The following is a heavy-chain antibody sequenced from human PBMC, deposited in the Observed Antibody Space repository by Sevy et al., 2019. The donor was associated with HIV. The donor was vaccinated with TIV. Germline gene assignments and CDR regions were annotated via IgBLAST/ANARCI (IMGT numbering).Heavy chain of an antibody. CDR2: IYNNGNT. J-gene: IGHJ4*02. Sequence: SETLSHTCTVSGGSITSYYWSWIRQPPGNGLEWIGHIYNNGNTNYNPSLRSRVTISVDRSKNQFSLKLSSVTAADTAVYYCAKVTYYYDSRGYPNYYFDYWGQGTLVTVSS. CDR1: GGSITSYY. V-gene: IGHV4-59*13. CDR3: AKVTYYYDSRGYPNYYFDY. D-gene: IGHD3-22*01.